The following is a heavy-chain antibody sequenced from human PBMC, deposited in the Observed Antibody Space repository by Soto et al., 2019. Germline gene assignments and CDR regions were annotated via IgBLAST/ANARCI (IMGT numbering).Heavy chain of an antibody. J-gene: IGHJ1*01. CDR2: TNPSGGST. Sequence: ASVKVSCKASGYTFTSYYMHWVRQAPGQGLEWMGITNPSGGSTSYAQKFQGRVTMTRDTSTSTVYMELSSLRSEDTAVYYCARDGPLLLSQDVPEYFQHWGQGTLVTVSS. D-gene: IGHD2-15*01. CDR3: ARDGPLLLSQDVPEYFQH. CDR1: GYTFTSYY. V-gene: IGHV1-46*01.